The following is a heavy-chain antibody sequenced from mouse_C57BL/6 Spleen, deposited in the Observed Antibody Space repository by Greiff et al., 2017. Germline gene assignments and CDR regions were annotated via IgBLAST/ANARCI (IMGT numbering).Heavy chain of an antibody. CDR1: GYTFTSYW. D-gene: IGHD4-1*01. J-gene: IGHJ3*01. V-gene: IGHV1-64*01. CDR2: IHPNSGST. CDR3: ARYLHWSPFAY. Sequence: VQLQQPGAELVKPGASVKLSCKASGYTFTSYWLHWVKQRPGQGLEWIGMIHPNSGSTNYNEKFKSKATLTVDKSSSTAYMQLSSLTSEDSAVYYCARYLHWSPFAYWGQGTLVTVSA.